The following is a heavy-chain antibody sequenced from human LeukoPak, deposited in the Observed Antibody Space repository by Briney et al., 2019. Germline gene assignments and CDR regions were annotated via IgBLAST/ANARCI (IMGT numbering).Heavy chain of an antibody. J-gene: IGHJ6*03. CDR2: INHSGST. CDR1: GGSVSSTHY. D-gene: IGHD3-3*01. CDR3: ARGRPLYDFWSSSSSYYYYYMDV. Sequence: SETLSLTCTVSGGSVSSTHYWGWIRQPPGKGLEWIGEINHSGSTNYNPSLKSRVTISVDTSKNQFSLKLSSVTAADTAVYYCARGRPLYDFWSSSSSYYYYYMDVWGKGTTVTVSS. V-gene: IGHV4-34*01.